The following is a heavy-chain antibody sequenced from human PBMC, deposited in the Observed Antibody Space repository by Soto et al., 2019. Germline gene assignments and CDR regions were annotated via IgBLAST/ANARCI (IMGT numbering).Heavy chain of an antibody. J-gene: IGHJ4*02. D-gene: IGHD2-21*02. Sequence: QAPRQRLAWMGWINAGNGNTNYSQKFQGRVTITRDTSASTAYMELSSLKSEDTAVYYCALRIVGVTAPDSWGQRILVTVPS. CDR3: ALRIVGVTAPDS. V-gene: IGHV1-3*01. CDR2: INAGNGNT.